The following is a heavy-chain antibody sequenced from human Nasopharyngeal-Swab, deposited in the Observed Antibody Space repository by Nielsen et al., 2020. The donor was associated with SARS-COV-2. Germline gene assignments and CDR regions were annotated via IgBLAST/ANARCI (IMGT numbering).Heavy chain of an antibody. CDR1: GFTFSSYA. J-gene: IGHJ4*02. CDR2: ISGSGGST. D-gene: IGHD3-3*01. V-gene: IGHV3-23*01. CDR3: ARVRGSGPFDY. Sequence: GESLKISCAASGFTFSSYAMSWVRQAPGKGLEWVSAISGSGGSTYYADSVKGRFTISRDNAKNSLYLQMDSLRADDTAVYYCARVRGSGPFDYGGQGTLVTVSS.